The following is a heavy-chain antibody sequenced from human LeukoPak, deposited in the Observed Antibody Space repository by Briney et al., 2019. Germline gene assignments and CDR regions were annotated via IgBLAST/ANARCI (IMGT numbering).Heavy chain of an antibody. D-gene: IGHD3-10*01. Sequence: GASVKVSCKASGYTFTSYAMHWVRQAPGQRLEWMGWINADNGNTKYSQKFQGRVTTTRDTSASTAYMELSSLRSEDTAVYYCARSGWFGEFLFDYLGQGALVTVSS. V-gene: IGHV1-3*01. CDR1: GYTFTSYA. CDR3: ARSGWFGEFLFDY. CDR2: INADNGNT. J-gene: IGHJ4*02.